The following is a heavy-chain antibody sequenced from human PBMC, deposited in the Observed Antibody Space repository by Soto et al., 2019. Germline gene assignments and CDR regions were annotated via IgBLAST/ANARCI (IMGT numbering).Heavy chain of an antibody. V-gene: IGHV4-34*01. Sequence: SQTLSVTCTFYDGSFSGYYLCLILQPPGKWLEWIGEINHSGSTNYNPSLKSRVTISVDTSKNQFSLKLSSVTAADTAVYYCARQVLRYFDWSGNWFDTWGQGTLVTVSS. CDR3: ARQVLRYFDWSGNWFDT. D-gene: IGHD3-9*01. CDR1: DGSFSGYY. CDR2: INHSGST. J-gene: IGHJ5*02.